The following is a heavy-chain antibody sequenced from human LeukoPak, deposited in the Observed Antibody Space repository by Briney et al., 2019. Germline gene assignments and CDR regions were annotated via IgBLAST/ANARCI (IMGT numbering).Heavy chain of an antibody. Sequence: GGSLRLSCVVSGFTLSSYWMAWVRQAPGKGLEWVSVISGSGGSIYYADSVKGRFTISRDNSKNTLYLQMNTLRAEDTAVFYCAKDGDMTGTTSIDPYSYYGLDVWGQGTTVTVSS. J-gene: IGHJ6*02. CDR3: AKDGDMTGTTSIDPYSYYGLDV. CDR1: GFTLSSYW. D-gene: IGHD1-7*01. CDR2: ISGSGGSI. V-gene: IGHV3-23*01.